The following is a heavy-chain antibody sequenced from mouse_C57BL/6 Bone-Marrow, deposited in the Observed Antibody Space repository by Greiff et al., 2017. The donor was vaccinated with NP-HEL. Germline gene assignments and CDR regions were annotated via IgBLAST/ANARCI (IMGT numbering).Heavy chain of an antibody. Sequence: VQLQQPGAELVMPGASVKLSCKASGYTFTSYWMHWVKQRPGQGLEWIGEIDPSDSYTNYNQKFKGKSTLTVDKSSSAAYMQLSSLTSEDPAVDYCARRGTTVVDPLDYWGQGTTLTVSS. CDR2: IDPSDSYT. V-gene: IGHV1-69*01. CDR1: GYTFTSYW. J-gene: IGHJ2*01. D-gene: IGHD1-1*01. CDR3: ARRGTTVVDPLDY.